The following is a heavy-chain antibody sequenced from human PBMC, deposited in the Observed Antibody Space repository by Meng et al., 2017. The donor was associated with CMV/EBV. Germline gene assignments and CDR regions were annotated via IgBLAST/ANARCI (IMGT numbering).Heavy chain of an antibody. Sequence: GESLKISCAASEFTFSNYAIHWVRRAPGKGLEWVAVTSYDGSTKHYADSVKGRFTISRDNSKNTVFLQMNSLRPEDTAAYYCARDLCGDSSCSPFGYWGQGALVTVSS. J-gene: IGHJ4*02. CDR3: ARDLCGDSSCSPFGY. D-gene: IGHD2-15*01. CDR2: TSYDGSTK. CDR1: EFTFSNYA. V-gene: IGHV3-30-3*01.